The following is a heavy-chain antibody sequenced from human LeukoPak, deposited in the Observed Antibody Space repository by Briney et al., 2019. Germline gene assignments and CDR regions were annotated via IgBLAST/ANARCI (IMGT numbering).Heavy chain of an antibody. J-gene: IGHJ6*02. CDR3: ARDSPTVNYGMDV. CDR2: IYSGGST. D-gene: IGHD4-17*01. V-gene: IGHV3-53*01. Sequence: GGSLRLSCAASGFTVSSNYMSWVRQAPGKGLEWVSVIYSGGSTYYADSVKGRSTISRDNSKNTLYLQMNSLRAEDTAVYYCARDSPTVNYGMDVWGQGTTVTVSS. CDR1: GFTVSSNY.